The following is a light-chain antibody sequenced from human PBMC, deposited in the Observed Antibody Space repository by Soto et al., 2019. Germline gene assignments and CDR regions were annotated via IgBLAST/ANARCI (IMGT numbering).Light chain of an antibody. Sequence: PGERATLSCRASQSVSSYLAWYQQKPGQAPRLLIYDASNRATGIPARFSGSGSGTDFTLTISSLEPEDFAVYYCQQRSNWHPITFGQGTRLEIK. CDR3: QQRSNWHPIT. CDR1: QSVSSY. CDR2: DAS. V-gene: IGKV3-11*01. J-gene: IGKJ5*01.